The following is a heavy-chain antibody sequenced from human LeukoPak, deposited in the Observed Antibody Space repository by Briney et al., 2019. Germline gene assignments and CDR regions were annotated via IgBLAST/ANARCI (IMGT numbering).Heavy chain of an antibody. D-gene: IGHD3-9*01. CDR1: GYTFTGYY. Sequence: GASVKVSCKASGYTFTGYYMHWVRQAPGQGLEWMGWINPNSGGTNYAQKFQGRVTMTRDTSISTAYMELSRLRSDDTAVYYCARAIRYYDILTGYYQTLDYWGQGTLVTVSS. CDR2: INPNSGGT. J-gene: IGHJ4*02. CDR3: ARAIRYYDILTGYYQTLDY. V-gene: IGHV1-2*02.